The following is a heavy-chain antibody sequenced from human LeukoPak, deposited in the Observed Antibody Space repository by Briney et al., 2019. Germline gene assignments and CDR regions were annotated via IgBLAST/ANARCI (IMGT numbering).Heavy chain of an antibody. D-gene: IGHD1-26*01. J-gene: IGHJ3*02. V-gene: IGHV4-34*01. CDR2: INHSGST. CDR1: GGSFSGYY. Sequence: SETLSLTCAVYGGSFSGYYWSWIRQPPGKGLEWIGEINHSGSTNYNPSLKSRVTISVDTSKNQFSLKLSSVTAADTAVYYCARPRYSGSYRLRGDAFDIWGQGTMVTVSS. CDR3: ARPRYSGSYRLRGDAFDI.